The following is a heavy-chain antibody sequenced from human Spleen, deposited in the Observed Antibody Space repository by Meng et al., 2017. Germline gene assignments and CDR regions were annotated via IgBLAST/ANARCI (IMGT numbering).Heavy chain of an antibody. Sequence: SETLSLTCTVSGGSISGYYWSWIRQSPGKELEWIGSIHNSGSTNYNPSLESRATISVDTSQNNLSLKLSSVTAADSAVYYCARGPTTMAHDFDYWGQGTLVTVSS. D-gene: IGHD4-11*01. CDR3: ARGPTTMAHDFDY. J-gene: IGHJ4*02. V-gene: IGHV4-59*12. CDR1: GGSISGYY. CDR2: IHNSGST.